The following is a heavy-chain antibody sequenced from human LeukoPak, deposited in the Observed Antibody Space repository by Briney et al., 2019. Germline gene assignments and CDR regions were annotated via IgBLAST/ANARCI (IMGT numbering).Heavy chain of an antibody. CDR1: GGTFSSFA. D-gene: IGHD1-7*01. CDR2: IIPIFGTA. V-gene: IGHV1-69*05. Sequence: GASVKVSCKASGGTFSSFAISWVRQAPGQGLEWMGGIIPIFGTANYAQKFQGRVTITRDTSASTAYMELSSLTSEDTAVYYCTRDQGRNYISYWGQGTLVTVSS. J-gene: IGHJ4*02. CDR3: TRDQGRNYISY.